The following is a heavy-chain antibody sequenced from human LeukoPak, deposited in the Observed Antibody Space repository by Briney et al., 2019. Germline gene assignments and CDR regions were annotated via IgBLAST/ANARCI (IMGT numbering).Heavy chain of an antibody. V-gene: IGHV3-7*03. Sequence: GGSLRLLCAASGFPFRYYWMIWVRQAPGKGVEGVANINQDANDQNYVDSVYSQFPISRDNAKSTLHLQMNSLRVDDTATDDCARVRAENTSDRPSHVWGQGSMVTVS. J-gene: IGHJ3*01. D-gene: IGHD3-22*01. CDR3: ARVRAENTSDRPSHV. CDR1: GFPFRYYW. CDR2: INQDANDQ.